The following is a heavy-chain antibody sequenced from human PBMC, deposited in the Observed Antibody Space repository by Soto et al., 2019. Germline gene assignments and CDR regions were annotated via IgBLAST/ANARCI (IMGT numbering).Heavy chain of an antibody. Sequence: PGGSLRLSCAASGFTFSTYTMNWVRQAPGKGLECVSSIYSTSTYIYYTDSVKGRFSISRGNARNSLYLQMNSLRAEDTAVYYCARDHYFGSGSYGLDYWGPGTLVTVSS. CDR1: GFTFSTYT. CDR3: ARDHYFGSGSYGLDY. V-gene: IGHV3-21*01. CDR2: IYSTSTYI. D-gene: IGHD3-10*01. J-gene: IGHJ4*02.